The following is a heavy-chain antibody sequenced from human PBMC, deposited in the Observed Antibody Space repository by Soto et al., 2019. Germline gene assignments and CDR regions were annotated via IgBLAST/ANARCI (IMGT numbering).Heavy chain of an antibody. CDR3: ARGDQGFDY. V-gene: IGHV6-1*01. J-gene: IGHJ4*02. D-gene: IGHD3-16*01. Sequence: QTLSLTCAISGYSVASNSAAWNLIRQSPSRGLEWLGRTYYSSKWFNNYALSVKSRITINPDTSKNQFSLQLNSVTPEDTAVYYCARGDQGFDYWGQGTLVTVSS. CDR2: TYYSSKWFN. CDR1: GYSVASNSAA.